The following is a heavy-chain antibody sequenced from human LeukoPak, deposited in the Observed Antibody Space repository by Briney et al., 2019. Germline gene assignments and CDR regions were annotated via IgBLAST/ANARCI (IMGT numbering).Heavy chain of an antibody. J-gene: IGHJ4*02. CDR1: GFTFSTFA. CDR3: ATYRQVLLPFES. Sequence: GGSLRLSCAASGFTFSTFAMVWVRQPPGKGLEWVSSIFPSGGEIHYADSVRGRFTISRDNSKSILSLQMNSLRAEDTAIYYCATYRQVLLPFESWGQGTLVTVSS. CDR2: IFPSGGEI. V-gene: IGHV3-23*01. D-gene: IGHD5-18*01.